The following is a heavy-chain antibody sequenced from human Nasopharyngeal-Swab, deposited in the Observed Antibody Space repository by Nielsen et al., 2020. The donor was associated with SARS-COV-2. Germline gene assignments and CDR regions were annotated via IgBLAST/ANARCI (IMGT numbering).Heavy chain of an antibody. J-gene: IGHJ4*02. CDR1: GFTFSSYE. V-gene: IGHV3-48*03. Sequence: GESLKISCAASGFTFSSYEMNWVRQAPGKGLEWVSYISRSGSSIFYADSVKGRFTISRDNAKNSLYLQMNSLRAEDTAVYYCARARMIVADFFDYWGQGTLVTVSS. CDR3: ARARMIVADFFDY. D-gene: IGHD3-22*01. CDR2: ISRSGSSI.